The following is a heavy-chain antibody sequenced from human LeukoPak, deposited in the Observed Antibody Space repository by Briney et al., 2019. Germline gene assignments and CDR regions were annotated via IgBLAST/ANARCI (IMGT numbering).Heavy chain of an antibody. CDR1: GFTFGSFG. CDR3: AELGITMIGGV. Sequence: GGTLRLSCAPSGFTFGSFGMNWVRQAPGKGLEWVSYISSSGSTIYYADSVKGRFTISRDNAKNSLYLQMNSLRAEDTAVYYCAELGITMIGGVWGKGTTVTISS. V-gene: IGHV3-48*04. CDR2: ISSSGSTI. D-gene: IGHD3-10*02. J-gene: IGHJ6*04.